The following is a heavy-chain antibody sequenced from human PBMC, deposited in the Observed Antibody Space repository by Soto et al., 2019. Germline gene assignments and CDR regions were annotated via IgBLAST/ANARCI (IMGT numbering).Heavy chain of an antibody. D-gene: IGHD1-26*01. Sequence: GGSLRXSXAASEIIFNGFGMHCVRQAPGKGLEWVAVIRYDGSDIHYADSVKGRFTISRDNSKNTLYLQMDSLRGEDTAVYYCARDGVGATAYFGYFDYWGQGALVTVSS. CDR3: ARDGVGATAYFGYFDY. CDR1: EIIFNGFG. CDR2: IRYDGSDI. J-gene: IGHJ4*02. V-gene: IGHV3-33*01.